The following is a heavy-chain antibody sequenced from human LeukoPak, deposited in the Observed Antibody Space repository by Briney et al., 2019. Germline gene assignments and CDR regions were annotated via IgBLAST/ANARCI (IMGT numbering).Heavy chain of an antibody. D-gene: IGHD1-26*01. V-gene: IGHV4-59*01. CDR3: ARGSGSYYAAI. CDR1: GGSISSYY. J-gene: IGHJ3*02. CDR2: IYYSGST. Sequence: SETLSLTCTVSGGSISSYYWSWIRQPPGKGLEWIGYIYYSGSTNYNPSLKGRVTISVDTSKNQFSLKLSSVTAADTAVYYCARGSGSYYAAIWGQGTMVTVSS.